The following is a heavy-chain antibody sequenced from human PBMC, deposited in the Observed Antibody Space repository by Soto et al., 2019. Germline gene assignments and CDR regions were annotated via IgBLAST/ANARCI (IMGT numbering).Heavy chain of an antibody. V-gene: IGHV3-9*01. CDR1: GFTFEDYA. Sequence: GGSLRLSCAASGFTFEDYAMHWVRQAPGKGLEWVSSISWNSGNIGYADSVKGRFTISRDNSKNSLYLQMNSLRAEDTAVYYCAKEHSCYEGYFDYWGQGTLVTVSS. CDR2: ISWNSGNI. D-gene: IGHD5-12*01. J-gene: IGHJ4*02. CDR3: AKEHSCYEGYFDY.